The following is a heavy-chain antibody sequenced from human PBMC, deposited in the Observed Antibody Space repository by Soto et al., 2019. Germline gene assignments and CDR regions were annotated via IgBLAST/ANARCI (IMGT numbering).Heavy chain of an antibody. J-gene: IGHJ4*02. CDR3: ARGRGGYMFG. Sequence: EAQLVESGGGLVQPGGSLRLSCAASGFTFSSNWMHWVRQAPGKGLVWVSRINSDGSSPTYADSVRGRFTISRDNARGTLNLQMNSLRADDMAVYYCARGRGGYMFGWGQGTLVTVFS. CDR2: INSDGSSP. V-gene: IGHV3-74*03. CDR1: GFTFSSNW. D-gene: IGHD5-18*01.